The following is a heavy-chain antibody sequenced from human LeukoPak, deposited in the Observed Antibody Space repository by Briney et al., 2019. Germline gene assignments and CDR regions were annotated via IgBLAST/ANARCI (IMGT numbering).Heavy chain of an antibody. CDR2: ISYDGSNK. Sequence: PGRSLRLSCAASGFTFSSYAMHWVRQAPGKGLEWVAVISYDGSNKYYADSVKGRFTISRDNSKNTLYLQMNSLRAEDTAVYYCARVAIGAEGDLDYWGQGTLVTVSS. D-gene: IGHD1-26*01. CDR3: ARVAIGAEGDLDY. V-gene: IGHV3-30-3*01. CDR1: GFTFSSYA. J-gene: IGHJ4*02.